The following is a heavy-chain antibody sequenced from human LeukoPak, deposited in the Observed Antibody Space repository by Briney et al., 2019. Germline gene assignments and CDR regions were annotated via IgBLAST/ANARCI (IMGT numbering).Heavy chain of an antibody. J-gene: IGHJ4*02. CDR1: GCTFSSYG. CDR3: ARDEGIAAAGTRI. Sequence: GGSLRLSCAASGCTFSSYGMHWVRQAPGKGLEWVAVIWYDGSNKYYADSVKGRFTISRDNSKNTLYLQMNSLRAEDTAVYYCARDEGIAAAGTRIWGQGTLVTVSS. V-gene: IGHV3-33*01. D-gene: IGHD6-13*01. CDR2: IWYDGSNK.